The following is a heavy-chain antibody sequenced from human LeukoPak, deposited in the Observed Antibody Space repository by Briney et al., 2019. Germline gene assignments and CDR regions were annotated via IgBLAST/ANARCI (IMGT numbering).Heavy chain of an antibody. CDR2: INAGNGNT. CDR3: ARDPAPVLRYFDWLDPTNWFDP. J-gene: IGHJ5*02. D-gene: IGHD3-9*01. Sequence: ASVKVSCKASGYTFTSYAMHWVRQAPGQRLEWMGWINAGNGNTKYSHKFQGRVTITRDTSASTAYMQLSSLRSEDTAVYYCARDPAPVLRYFDWLDPTNWFDPWGQGTLVTVSS. V-gene: IGHV1-3*01. CDR1: GYTFTSYA.